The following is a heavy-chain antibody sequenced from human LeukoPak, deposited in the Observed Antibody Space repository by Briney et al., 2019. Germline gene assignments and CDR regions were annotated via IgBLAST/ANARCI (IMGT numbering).Heavy chain of an antibody. V-gene: IGHV3-48*03. CDR3: ARDRFNYDGNRYFDY. Sequence: GGSLRLSCAASGFTFSSYEMNWARQAPGKGLEWVSYISSSGTIIYYADSVKGRFTISRDNAKKSLYLQMNSLRAEDTAVYCCARDRFNYDGNRYFDYWGQGTLVTVSS. CDR1: GFTFSSYE. D-gene: IGHD3-22*01. J-gene: IGHJ4*02. CDR2: ISSSGTII.